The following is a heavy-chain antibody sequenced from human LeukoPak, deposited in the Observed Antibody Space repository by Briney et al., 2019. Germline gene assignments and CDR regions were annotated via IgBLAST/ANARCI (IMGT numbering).Heavy chain of an antibody. V-gene: IGHV3-13*04. J-gene: IGHJ3*01. CDR3: ARGGYSGFDV. CDR1: GLTLSTYD. CDR2: IGKAGDT. D-gene: IGHD5-12*01. Sequence: PGGSLRLSCAASGLTLSTYDMHWVRQTTGKGLEWVSGIGKAGDTYYTGSVKGRFTISRENAKNSLYLQMNSLRIGDTAVYYCARGGYSGFDVWGQGTMVTVSS.